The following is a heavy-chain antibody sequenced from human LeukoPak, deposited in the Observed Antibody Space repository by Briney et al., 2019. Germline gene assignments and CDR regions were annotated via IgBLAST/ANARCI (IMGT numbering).Heavy chain of an antibody. Sequence: GGSLRLSCAASGFTFRSYDMHWVRQATGKGLEWVSGISGTGVTTYYADSAKGRFTISRDNSKNTLYLQMNSLRAEDTAIYYCAKCPGGGYGGNLDTYYFDYWGQGTLVTVSS. CDR3: AKCPGGGYGGNLDTYYFDY. CDR1: GFTFRSYD. V-gene: IGHV3-23*01. D-gene: IGHD4-23*01. J-gene: IGHJ4*02. CDR2: ISGTGVTT.